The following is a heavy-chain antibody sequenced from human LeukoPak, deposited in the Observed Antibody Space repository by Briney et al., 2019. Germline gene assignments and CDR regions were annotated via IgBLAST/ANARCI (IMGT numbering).Heavy chain of an antibody. CDR1: GGTFSSYA. V-gene: IGHV1-69*01. J-gene: IGHJ6*02. CDR3: ARGDILTGYYRSDQYYYYGMDV. D-gene: IGHD3-9*01. Sequence: GSSVKVSRKASGGTFSSYAISWVRQAPGQGLEWMGGIIPIFGTANYAQKFQGRVTITADESTSTAYMELSSLRSEDTAVYYCARGDILTGYYRSDQYYYYGMDVWGQGTTVSVSS. CDR2: IIPIFGTA.